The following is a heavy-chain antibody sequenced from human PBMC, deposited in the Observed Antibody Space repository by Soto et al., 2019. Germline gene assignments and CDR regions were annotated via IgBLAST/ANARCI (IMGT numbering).Heavy chain of an antibody. J-gene: IGHJ4*02. CDR2: VFSSVSA. Sequence: PSETLSLTCIVSGVSVRSYTWSWVRQPANKGLEWIGRVFSSVSATYNPSLKSRVSISMDTPENRISLKLDSVTAADAGVYFCERHGMTNGETWGPGTLVTVSS. CDR1: GVSVRSYT. CDR3: ERHGMTNGET. V-gene: IGHV4-4*07. D-gene: IGHD2-8*01.